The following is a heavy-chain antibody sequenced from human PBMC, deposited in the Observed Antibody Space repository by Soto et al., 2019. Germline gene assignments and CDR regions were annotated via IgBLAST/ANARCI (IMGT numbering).Heavy chain of an antibody. Sequence: PVESLKISCKAIGYTFTNYWICWGLQTPVKGLEWMGIIFPGDSDTRYNPSFEGQVTVSADESISTAYLQWDTLKASDTAMYYCVRPNFGALTHFDFWGQGTLVTVSS. V-gene: IGHV5-51*01. CDR1: GYTFTNYW. CDR2: IFPGDSDT. J-gene: IGHJ4*02. D-gene: IGHD3-16*01. CDR3: VRPNFGALTHFDF.